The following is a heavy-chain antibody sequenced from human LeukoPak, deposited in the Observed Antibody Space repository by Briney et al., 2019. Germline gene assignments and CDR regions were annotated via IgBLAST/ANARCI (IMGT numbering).Heavy chain of an antibody. V-gene: IGHV1-2*02. Sequence: ASMKVSCKSSGFTFTDYYIHWVRQAPGQGLDWMGYIGPHSSATSSPQEFQGRVTMTRGTSMSTAYMELTRLTSDDTAVYYCAREGNGLLSKDFDYWGQGTLVTVSS. D-gene: IGHD2/OR15-2a*01. J-gene: IGHJ4*02. CDR3: AREGNGLLSKDFDY. CDR2: IGPHSSAT. CDR1: GFTFTDYY.